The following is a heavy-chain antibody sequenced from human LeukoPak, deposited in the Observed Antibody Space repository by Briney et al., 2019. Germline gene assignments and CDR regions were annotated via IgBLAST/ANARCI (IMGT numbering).Heavy chain of an antibody. CDR1: GFTFSSYD. D-gene: IGHD1-20*01. CDR2: ISGSGGST. Sequence: PGGSLTLSCAASGFTFSSYDMSWVRQAPGKGLEWVSAISGSGGSTYYADSVKGRFTIARDNSKNTLYLQMNSLRAEDTAVYYCAKDRYDWRSPLFDYWGQGTLVTVSS. V-gene: IGHV3-23*01. CDR3: AKDRYDWRSPLFDY. J-gene: IGHJ4*02.